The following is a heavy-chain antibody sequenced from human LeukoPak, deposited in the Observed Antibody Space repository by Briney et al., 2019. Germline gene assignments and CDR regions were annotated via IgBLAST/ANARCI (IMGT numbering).Heavy chain of an antibody. CDR3: ARAAHSGSLAPFDY. V-gene: IGHV4-59*01. D-gene: IGHD1-26*01. J-gene: IGHJ4*02. CDR1: GGSISSYY. CDR2: IYYSGST. Sequence: SETLSLTCTVSGGSISSYYWSWIRQPPGKGLEWIGYIYYSGSTNYNPSLKSRVTISVDTSKNQFSLKLSSVTAADTAVYYCARAAHSGSLAPFDYWGQGTLVTVSS.